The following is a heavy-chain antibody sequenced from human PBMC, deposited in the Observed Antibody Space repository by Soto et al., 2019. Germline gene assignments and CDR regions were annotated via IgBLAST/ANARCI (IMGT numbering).Heavy chain of an antibody. V-gene: IGHV1-69*12. CDR3: ATGKTAVTDYYYYGMDV. CDR1: GGTFSSYA. Sequence: QVQLVQSGAEVKKPGSSVKVSCKASGGTFSSYAISWVRQDPGQGLEWMGGIIPFFGTANYAQKFQGRVTITADEATGTAYMELSSLRSEDTAVYYCATGKTAVTDYYYYGMDVWGQGTTVTVSS. D-gene: IGHD4-4*01. J-gene: IGHJ6*02. CDR2: IIPFFGTA.